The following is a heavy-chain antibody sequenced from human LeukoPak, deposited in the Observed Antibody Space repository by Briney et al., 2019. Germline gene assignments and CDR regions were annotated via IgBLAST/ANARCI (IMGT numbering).Heavy chain of an antibody. CDR3: ARPVASGYDFPGPLDY. D-gene: IGHD5-12*01. Sequence: GGSLRLSCAASGFTFSDYYMSWIRQAPGKELEWVSYISSSGSTIYYADSVKGRFTISRDNAKNSLYLQMNSLRAEDTAVYYCARPVASGYDFPGPLDYWGQGTLVTVSS. CDR1: GFTFSDYY. CDR2: ISSSGSTI. J-gene: IGHJ4*02. V-gene: IGHV3-11*01.